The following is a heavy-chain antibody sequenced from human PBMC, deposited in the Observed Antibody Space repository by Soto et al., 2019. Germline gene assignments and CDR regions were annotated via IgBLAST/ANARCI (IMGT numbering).Heavy chain of an antibody. Sequence: GGSLRLSCAASGFTFSSYSMNWVRQAPGKGLEWVSSISSSSNYIYYADSVKGRFTISRDNAKNSLYPQMNSLRAEDTALYYCTKGCGRGFDLCGSWGQGTQVTVSS. CDR3: TKGCGRGFDLCGS. D-gene: IGHD5-12*01. V-gene: IGHV3-21*06. J-gene: IGHJ5*02. CDR2: ISSSSNYI. CDR1: GFTFSSYS.